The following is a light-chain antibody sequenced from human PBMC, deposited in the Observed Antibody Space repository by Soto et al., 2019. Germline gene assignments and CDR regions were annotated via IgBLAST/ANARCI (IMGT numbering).Light chain of an antibody. CDR1: QSVSSY. Sequence: EIVLTQSPATLSLSPGERATLSCRASQSVSSYLAWYKQNPGQAPRIIIYDASNRATGIPARFSGSGSGTEFTLTISSLEPEDFEVYYCQQRSNWPWTFGQGTKVDIK. CDR3: QQRSNWPWT. J-gene: IGKJ1*01. CDR2: DAS. V-gene: IGKV3-11*01.